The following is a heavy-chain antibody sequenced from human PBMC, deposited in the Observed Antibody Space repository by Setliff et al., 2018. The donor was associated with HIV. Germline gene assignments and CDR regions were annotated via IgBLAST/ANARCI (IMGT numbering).Heavy chain of an antibody. D-gene: IGHD6-13*01. CDR1: GYTFTSYA. J-gene: IGHJ3*02. CDR2: INAGNGNT. V-gene: IGHV1-3*01. Sequence: GASVKVSCKASGYTFTSYAMHWVRQAPGQRLEWMGWINAGNGNTKYSQNIQDRVTITRDTSASTAYMELSSLRSEDTAVYYCAINYAKLVLDAFDIWGQGTMVTVSS. CDR3: AINYAKLVLDAFDI.